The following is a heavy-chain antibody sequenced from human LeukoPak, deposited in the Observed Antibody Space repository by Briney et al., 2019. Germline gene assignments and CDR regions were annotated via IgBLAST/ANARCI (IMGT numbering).Heavy chain of an antibody. Sequence: GGSLRLSCAASGFTFDDYGMSWVRQAPGKELEWVSGINWNGGSTGYADSVKGRFTISRDNAKNSLYLQMNSLRAEDTALYYCARGQTYYYDSSGFQSLDYWGQGTLVTVSS. D-gene: IGHD3-22*01. V-gene: IGHV3-20*04. CDR3: ARGQTYYYDSSGFQSLDY. CDR2: INWNGGST. J-gene: IGHJ4*02. CDR1: GFTFDDYG.